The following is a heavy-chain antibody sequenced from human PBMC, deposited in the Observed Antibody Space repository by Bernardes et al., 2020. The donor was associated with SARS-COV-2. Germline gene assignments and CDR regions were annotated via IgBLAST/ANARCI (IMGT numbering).Heavy chain of an antibody. D-gene: IGHD3-10*01. CDR2: FSGSGGDT. V-gene: IGHV3-23*01. Sequence: GSLRLSCAASGFIFSSYAMSWVRQAPGKGLEWVSGFSGSGGDTYYADSVKGRFTISRDNSKNTLFLQMNRLRAEDTAIYYCSRYISGSYQYYYYGMDVWGQGTTVTVSS. CDR3: SRYISGSYQYYYYGMDV. CDR1: GFIFSSYA. J-gene: IGHJ6*02.